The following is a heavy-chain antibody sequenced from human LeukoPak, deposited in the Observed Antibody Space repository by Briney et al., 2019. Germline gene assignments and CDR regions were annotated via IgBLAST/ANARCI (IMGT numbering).Heavy chain of an antibody. V-gene: IGHV3-48*04. J-gene: IGHJ4*02. CDR3: ARDFATTYYYDSSGYYYGY. CDR2: ISSSSGTI. D-gene: IGHD3-22*01. CDR1: GFTFSSYN. Sequence: PGGSLRLSCAASGFTFSSYNMNWVRQAPGKGLEWVSYISSSSGTIYYADSVKGRFTISRDNAKNSLYLQMNSLRAEDTAVYYCARDFATTYYYDSSGYYYGYWGQGTLVTVSS.